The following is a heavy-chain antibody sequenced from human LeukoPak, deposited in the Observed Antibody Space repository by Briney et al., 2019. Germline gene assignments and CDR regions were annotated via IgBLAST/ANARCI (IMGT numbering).Heavy chain of an antibody. CDR1: GGSFSGYY. CDR3: ARGNRIFGAAFYGISSGHDAFDI. D-gene: IGHD3-3*01. J-gene: IGHJ3*02. Sequence: SETLSLTCAVYGGSFSGYYWSWIRQPPGKGLEWIGEINHSGSTNYNPSLKSRVTISVDTSKNQFSLKLSSVTAADTAVYYCARGNRIFGAAFYGISSGHDAFDIWGQGTMVTVSS. CDR2: INHSGST. V-gene: IGHV4-34*01.